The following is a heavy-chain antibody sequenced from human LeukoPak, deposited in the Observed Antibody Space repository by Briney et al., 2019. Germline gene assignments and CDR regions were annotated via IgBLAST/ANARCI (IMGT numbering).Heavy chain of an antibody. CDR1: GGSISSYY. V-gene: IGHV4-59*01. CDR2: IYYSGST. J-gene: IGHJ4*02. Sequence: SETLSLTCTVSGGSISSYYWSWIRQPPGKGLEWIGCIYYSGSTNYNPSLKSRVTISVDTSKNQFSLKLSSVTAADTAVYYCARGGIYYDILTGYFPFDYWGQGTLVTVSS. CDR3: ARGGIYYDILTGYFPFDY. D-gene: IGHD3-9*01.